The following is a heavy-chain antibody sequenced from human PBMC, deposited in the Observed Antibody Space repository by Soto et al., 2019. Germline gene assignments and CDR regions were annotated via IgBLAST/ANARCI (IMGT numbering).Heavy chain of an antibody. V-gene: IGHV3-48*01. CDR2: ISSSSNSI. CDR1: GFTFSRYS. CDR3: ARDGIGGTVFSSYFDY. Sequence: GGSLRLSCAASGFTFSRYSMNWVRQAPGKGLEWVSYISSSSNSIYYADSVKGRFTISRDNAKNTLYLQMNSLRVEDTAVYYCARDGIGGTVFSSYFDYWGQGTLLTVSS. J-gene: IGHJ4*02. D-gene: IGHD2-15*01.